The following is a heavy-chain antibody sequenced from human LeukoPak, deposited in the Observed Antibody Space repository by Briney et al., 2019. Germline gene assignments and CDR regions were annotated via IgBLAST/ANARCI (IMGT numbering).Heavy chain of an antibody. V-gene: IGHV1-2*02. CDR3: ARDILIAVAGTQYYFDY. J-gene: IGHJ4*02. D-gene: IGHD6-19*01. Sequence: ASVKVSCKASGYTFTGYYMHWVRQAPGQGLEWMGWINPNSGGTNYAQKFQGRVTMTRDTSISTAYMELSRLRSDDTAVYYCARDILIAVAGTQYYFDYWGQGTLVTVSS. CDR1: GYTFTGYY. CDR2: INPNSGGT.